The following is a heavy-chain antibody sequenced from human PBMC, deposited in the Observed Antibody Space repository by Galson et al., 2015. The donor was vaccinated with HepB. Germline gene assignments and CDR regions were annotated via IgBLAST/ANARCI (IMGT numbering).Heavy chain of an antibody. V-gene: IGHV3-23*01. CDR3: AKVSRLYSSGWYIPVWDY. CDR1: GFTFSSYA. Sequence: CAASGFTFSSYAMSWVRQAPGKGLEWVSAISGSGGSTYYADSVKGRFTISRDNSKNTLYLQMNSLRAEDTAVYYCAKVSRLYSSGWYIPVWDYWGQGTLVTVSS. J-gene: IGHJ4*02. D-gene: IGHD6-19*01. CDR2: ISGSGGST.